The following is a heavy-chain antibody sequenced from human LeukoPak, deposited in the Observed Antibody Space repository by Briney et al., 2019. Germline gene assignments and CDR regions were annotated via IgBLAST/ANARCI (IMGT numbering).Heavy chain of an antibody. J-gene: IGHJ4*02. CDR3: ARSGGYSSSWSIFDY. Sequence: GGSLRLSCAASGFTFSSYWMHWVRQAPGKGLVWVSRINSDGSSTSYADSVKGRFAISRDNAKNTLYLRMNSLRAEDTAVYYCARSGGYSSSWSIFDYWGQGTLVTVSS. CDR2: INSDGSST. CDR1: GFTFSSYW. V-gene: IGHV3-74*01. D-gene: IGHD6-13*01.